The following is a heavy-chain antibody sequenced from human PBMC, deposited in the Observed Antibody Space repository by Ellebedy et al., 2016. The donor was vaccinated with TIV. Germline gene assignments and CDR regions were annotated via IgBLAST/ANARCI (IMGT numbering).Heavy chain of an antibody. Sequence: MPSETLSLTCTVSGGSISSSSYYWGWIRQPPGKGLEWIGSFYYSGSTYYNPSLKSRVTISVDPSKNQFSLKLRSVTAADTAVYYCARDYGTGDAFDIWGQGTMVTVSS. CDR3: ARDYGTGDAFDI. CDR2: FYYSGST. V-gene: IGHV4-39*01. D-gene: IGHD1-1*01. J-gene: IGHJ3*02. CDR1: GGSISSSSYY.